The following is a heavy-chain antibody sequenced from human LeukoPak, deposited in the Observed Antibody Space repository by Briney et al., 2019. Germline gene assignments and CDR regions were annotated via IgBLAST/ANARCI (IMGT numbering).Heavy chain of an antibody. D-gene: IGHD1-26*01. CDR1: GFTFSSYG. V-gene: IGHV3-30*18. J-gene: IGHJ3*02. CDR3: AKEELLHAFDI. CDR2: ISYDGSNK. Sequence: GGSLRLSCAASGFTFSSYGMHWVRQAPGKGLEWVAVISYDGSNKYYADSVKGRFTISRDNSKNTLYLQMNSLRAEDTAVYYCAKEELLHAFDIWGQGTMVTVSS.